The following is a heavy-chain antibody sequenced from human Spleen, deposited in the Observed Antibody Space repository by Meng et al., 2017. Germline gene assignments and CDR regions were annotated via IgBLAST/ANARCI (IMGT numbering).Heavy chain of an antibody. D-gene: IGHD2-15*01. J-gene: IGHJ4*02. V-gene: IGHV1-69*06. CDR2: IIPIFGTA. Sequence: VEVVQSGAEGKKRGSSVKVYCKASGGTVSSYAISWVRQAPGQGLEWMGGIIPIFGTANYAQKFQGRVTIPADKSTSTAYMELSSLRSEDTAVYYCARGYCSGGSCYGFDYWGQGTLVTVSS. CDR1: GGTVSSYA. CDR3: ARGYCSGGSCYGFDY.